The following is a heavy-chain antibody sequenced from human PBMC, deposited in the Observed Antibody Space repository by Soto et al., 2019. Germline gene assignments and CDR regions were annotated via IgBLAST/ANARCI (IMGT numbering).Heavy chain of an antibody. J-gene: IGHJ6*03. CDR3: EWPTIGDFRYMDV. CDR1: GFTLSGYA. V-gene: IGHV3-64*01. D-gene: IGHD3-16*01. CDR2: ISSNGVGT. Sequence: HPGGSLRLSCAASGFTLSGYAMDWVRQAPGKGLEYVSGISSNGVGTYYANSVQGRFTISRDNSKNTVYLQMGSLRPEDMAVYYSEWPTIGDFRYMDVWGKGTTVTVSS.